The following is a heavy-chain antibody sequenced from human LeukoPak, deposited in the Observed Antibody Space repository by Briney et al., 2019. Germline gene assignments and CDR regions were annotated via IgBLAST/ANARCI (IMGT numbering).Heavy chain of an antibody. J-gene: IGHJ4*02. V-gene: IGHV3-7*01. CDR1: GFTFSSYS. Sequence: GGSLRLSCAASGFTFSSYSMNWVRQAPGKGLEWVANIKQDGSEKYYVDFVKGRFTISRDNAKNSLYLQMNSLRAEDTAVYYCAGGSGWVFDSWGQGALVTVSS. CDR2: IKQDGSEK. D-gene: IGHD6-19*01. CDR3: AGGSGWVFDS.